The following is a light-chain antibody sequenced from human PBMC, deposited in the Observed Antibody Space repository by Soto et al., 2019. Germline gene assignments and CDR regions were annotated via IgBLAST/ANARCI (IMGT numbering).Light chain of an antibody. CDR1: QSVSIN. V-gene: IGKV3-15*01. Sequence: EIVMTQSPATLSVSPGERATLSCMASQSVSINLAWYQQKPGQAPRLLIYGASTRATGIPARFSGSGSGTEFTLTISSLQSEDFAVYYCQQYNNWPPGRTFGQGTKVEIK. CDR3: QQYNNWPPGRT. J-gene: IGKJ1*01. CDR2: GAS.